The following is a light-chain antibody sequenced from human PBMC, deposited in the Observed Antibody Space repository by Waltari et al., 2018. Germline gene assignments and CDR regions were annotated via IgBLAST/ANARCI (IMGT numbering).Light chain of an antibody. CDR1: AFPKKY. Sequence: SYELTQPPSVSVSPGQAARITCSGDAFPKKYAYWYQQKSGPAPVLVIYEASKRPSGIPERFSGSSSGTTATLTLSGAQVEDEGDYYCYSTDSSDTHRVFGGGTKLTVL. V-gene: IGLV3-10*01. CDR3: YSTDSSDTHRV. J-gene: IGLJ3*02. CDR2: EAS.